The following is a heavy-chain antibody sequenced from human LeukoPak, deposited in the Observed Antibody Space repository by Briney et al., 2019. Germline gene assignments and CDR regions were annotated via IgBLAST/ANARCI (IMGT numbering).Heavy chain of an antibody. V-gene: IGHV1-69*04. CDR3: AGYRNYYDSSGYYY. Sequence: GASVTVSFKASGGTFINYAISGLRQPPGQGGEGMGRIIPILGIANYAQKFQGRVTITADKSTSTAYMELSSLRSEDTAVYYCAGYRNYYDSSGYYYWGQGTLVTVSS. CDR2: IIPILGIA. D-gene: IGHD3-22*01. J-gene: IGHJ4*02. CDR1: GGTFINYA.